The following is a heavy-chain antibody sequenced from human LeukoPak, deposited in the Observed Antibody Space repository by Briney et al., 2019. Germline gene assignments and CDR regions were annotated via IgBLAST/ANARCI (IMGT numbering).Heavy chain of an antibody. CDR2: ISYDGSNK. J-gene: IGHJ4*02. Sequence: GGSLRPSCAASGFTFSSYGMHWVRQAPGKGLEWVAVISYDGSNKYYADSVKGRFTISRDNSKNTLYLQMNSLRAEDTAVYYCAKDRFGNYDILTGPLGYWGQGTLDTVSS. V-gene: IGHV3-30*18. CDR1: GFTFSSYG. D-gene: IGHD3-9*01. CDR3: AKDRFGNYDILTGPLGY.